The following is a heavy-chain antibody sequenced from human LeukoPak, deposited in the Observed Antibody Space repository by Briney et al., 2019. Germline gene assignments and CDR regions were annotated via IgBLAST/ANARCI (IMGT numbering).Heavy chain of an antibody. V-gene: IGHV3-30*02. CDR1: GFTFSSYG. CDR2: IRYDGSNK. Sequence: AGGSLRLSCAASGFTFSSYGMHWVRQAPGKGLEWVAFIRYDGSNKYYADSVKGRFTISRDNSKNTLYLQMNSLRAEDTAVYYCAKAKGTIFGVVIDYMDVWGKGTTVTVSS. CDR3: AKAKGTIFGVVIDYMDV. J-gene: IGHJ6*03. D-gene: IGHD3-3*01.